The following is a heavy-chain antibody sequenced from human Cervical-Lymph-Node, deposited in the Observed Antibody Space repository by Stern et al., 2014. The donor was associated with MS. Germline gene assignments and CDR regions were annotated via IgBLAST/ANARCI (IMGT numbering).Heavy chain of an antibody. CDR2: IYTSGST. D-gene: IGHD5-24*01. V-gene: IGHV4-61*02. CDR1: GGSISSGSYY. Sequence: VQLLESGPGLVKPSQTLSLTCTVSGGSISSGSYYWSWIRQPAGKGLEWIGRIYTSGSTNYNPSLKSRVPISVDTSKNHFSLRRGSVTAADTAVYYCAREGDGYNLVDYWGQGTLVTVSS. J-gene: IGHJ4*02. CDR3: AREGDGYNLVDY.